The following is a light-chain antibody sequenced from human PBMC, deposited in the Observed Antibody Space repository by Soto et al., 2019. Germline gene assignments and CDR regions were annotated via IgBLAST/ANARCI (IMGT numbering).Light chain of an antibody. J-gene: IGKJ1*01. CDR3: QQYGSSPTT. Sequence: EIVLTQSPGTLSLSPGERATLSCRAIQSFSSSYLAWYQQKPGQAPRLLIYGASSRATGIPDRFSGSGSGTDLTLTISRLEPEDFAAYYCQQYGSSPTTFGQGTKVDIK. V-gene: IGKV3-20*01. CDR2: GAS. CDR1: QSFSSSY.